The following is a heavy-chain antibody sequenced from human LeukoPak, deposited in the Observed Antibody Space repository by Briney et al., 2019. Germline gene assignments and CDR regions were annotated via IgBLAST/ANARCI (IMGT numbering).Heavy chain of an antibody. CDR2: INHSGST. J-gene: IGHJ4*02. V-gene: IGHV4-39*07. CDR3: ARGAGY. Sequence: PSETLSLTCTVSGGSISSSSYYWSWIRQPPGKGLEWIGEINHSGSTNYNPSLKSRVTISVDTSKNQFSLKLSSVTAADTAVYYCARGAGYWGQGTLVTVSS. CDR1: GGSISSSSYY.